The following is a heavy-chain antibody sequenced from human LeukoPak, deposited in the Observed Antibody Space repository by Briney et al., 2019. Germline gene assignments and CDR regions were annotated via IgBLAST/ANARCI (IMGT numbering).Heavy chain of an antibody. D-gene: IGHD1-26*01. J-gene: IGHJ3*02. CDR2: ISWNSGSI. CDR3: AKASIVDAFDI. CDR1: GFNFDDYA. V-gene: IGHV3-9*03. Sequence: PGGSLRLSRAASGFNFDDYAMHWVRQAPGKGLEWVSGISWNSGSIGYADSVKGRFTISRDNAKNSLYLQMNSLRAEDMALYYCAKASIVDAFDIWGQGTMVTVSS.